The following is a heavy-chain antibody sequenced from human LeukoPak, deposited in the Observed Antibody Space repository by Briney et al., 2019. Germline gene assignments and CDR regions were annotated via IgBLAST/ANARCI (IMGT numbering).Heavy chain of an antibody. CDR3: AQGGSEIYYFYHGMDV. D-gene: IGHD3-10*01. V-gene: IGHV3-30*03. J-gene: IGHJ6*02. CDR1: GLSLNSYA. Sequence: GGSLRLSCAASGLSLNSYAIHWVRQAPGKGLEWVTAISYDGSNKHYADSVRGRFTISRDNSKNTLYLQMNSLRSDDTTVYYCAQGGSEIYYFYHGMDVWGRGTTVTVSS. CDR2: ISYDGSNK.